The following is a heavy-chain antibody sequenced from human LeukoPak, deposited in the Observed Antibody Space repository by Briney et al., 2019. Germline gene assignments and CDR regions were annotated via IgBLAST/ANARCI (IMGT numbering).Heavy chain of an antibody. CDR2: ISTRSSYI. D-gene: IGHD1-1*01. CDR1: GFTFSNYT. CDR3: ARDPGTLDY. V-gene: IGHV3-21*04. J-gene: IGHJ4*02. Sequence: GGSLRLSCAASGFTFSNYTMNWVRQAPGKGLEWVSSISTRSSYIYYADSVKGRFTISRDNAKNSLYLQMNSLRAEDTAVYYCARDPGTLDYWGQGTLVTVSS.